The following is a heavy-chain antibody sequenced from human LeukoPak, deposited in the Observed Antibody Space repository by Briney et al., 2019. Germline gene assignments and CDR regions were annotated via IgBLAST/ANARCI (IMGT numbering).Heavy chain of an antibody. V-gene: IGHV3-23*01. CDR2: ISGSGGST. Sequence: PGGSLRLSCAASGFTFSSYAMNWVRQAPGKGLEWVSAISGSGGSTFYADSVKGRFTISRDNSNNALYLQMNSLRAEDTAVYFCAKDRYYGSGRTFDYWGQGTLVTVSS. CDR3: AKDRYYGSGRTFDY. CDR1: GFTFSSYA. J-gene: IGHJ4*02. D-gene: IGHD3-10*01.